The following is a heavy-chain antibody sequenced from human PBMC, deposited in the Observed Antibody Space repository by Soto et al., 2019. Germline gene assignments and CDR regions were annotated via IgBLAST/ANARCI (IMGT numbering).Heavy chain of an antibody. CDR1: GFSFSSYW. V-gene: IGHV3-74*01. Sequence: EVQLVESGGGLVQPGGSLRLSCAASGFSFSSYWMHWVRQAPGKGLVWVSRIKTDGSTTNYADSVKGQFTVSRDNAENTLYLQMTSLRTEDTAVYYCARVGQGAWYFDLWGRGTLVTVSS. D-gene: IGHD1-26*01. CDR3: ARVGQGAWYFDL. J-gene: IGHJ2*01. CDR2: IKTDGSTT.